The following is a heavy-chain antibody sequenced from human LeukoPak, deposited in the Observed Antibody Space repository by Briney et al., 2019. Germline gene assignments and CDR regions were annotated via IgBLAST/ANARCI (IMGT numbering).Heavy chain of an antibody. Sequence: AASVKVSCKASGYTFTSYYMHWVRQAPGQGLEWMGIINPSGGSTGYAQKFQGRVTMTRDTSTSTVYMELSSLRSEDTAVYYCARDRNGIAAARENDYWGQGTLVTVSS. CDR1: GYTFTSYY. CDR3: ARDRNGIAAARENDY. D-gene: IGHD6-13*01. J-gene: IGHJ4*02. CDR2: INPSGGST. V-gene: IGHV1-46*01.